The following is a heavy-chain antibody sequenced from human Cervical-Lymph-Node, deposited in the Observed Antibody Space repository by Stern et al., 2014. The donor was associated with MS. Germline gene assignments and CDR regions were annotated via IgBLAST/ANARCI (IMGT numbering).Heavy chain of an antibody. J-gene: IGHJ2*01. CDR2: ISTYNGDT. Sequence: QVQLVQSGTEVKKPGASVKVSCKGIGFSFSTYGINWVRQAPGQGLEWMGWISTYNGDTNYAQNFQGRLTMTTDTSTNSAHMELRSLRSDDTAIYYCARNINWYFDLWGRGTLVTVSS. CDR1: GFSFSTYG. V-gene: IGHV1-18*01. CDR3: ARNINWYFDL.